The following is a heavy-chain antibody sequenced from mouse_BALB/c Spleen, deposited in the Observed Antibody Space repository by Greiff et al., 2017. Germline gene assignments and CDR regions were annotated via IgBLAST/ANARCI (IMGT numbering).Heavy chain of an antibody. CDR3: AREGDDYGSSYDDDARDY. Sequence: EVQVVESGGGLVKPGGSLKLSCAASGFAFSSYDMSWVRQTPEKRLEWVAYISSGGGSTYYPDTVKGRFTISRDNAKNTLYLQMSSLKSEDTAMYYCAREGDDYGSSYDDDARDYWGQGTSVTVSA. CDR2: ISSGGGST. V-gene: IGHV5-12-1*01. J-gene: IGHJ4*01. CDR1: GFAFSSYD. D-gene: IGHD1-1*01.